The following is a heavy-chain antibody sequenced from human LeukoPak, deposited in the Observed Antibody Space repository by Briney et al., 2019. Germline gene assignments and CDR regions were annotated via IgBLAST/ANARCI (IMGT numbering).Heavy chain of an antibody. V-gene: IGHV3-23*01. CDR2: ISGSGGST. CDR3: AKTTAGYSSGRYPGWPVDY. J-gene: IGHJ4*02. CDR1: GFTFGSYA. D-gene: IGHD6-19*01. Sequence: PGGSLRLPCPASGFTFGSYAMYWARRAPGRGLGGGSGISGSGGSTFYADSVKGRFTISRDHSENTGYLQMNSLRADDTAVYYCAKTTAGYSSGRYPGWPVDYWGQGTLVTVSS.